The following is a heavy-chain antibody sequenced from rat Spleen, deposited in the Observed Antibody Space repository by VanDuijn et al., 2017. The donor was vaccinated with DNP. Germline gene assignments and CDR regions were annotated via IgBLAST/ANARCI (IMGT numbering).Heavy chain of an antibody. CDR3: TTDFERGY. Sequence: EVQLVESGGGLVQPGRSLKLSCAVSGFTFTDYYMAWVRQAPTKGLEWVAYITHDGGSTYYGDSVKGRFTISRDNAKSILYLQMESLRSEDTATFYCTTDFERGYWGQGVMVTVSS. CDR2: ITHDGGST. V-gene: IGHV5-20*01. D-gene: IGHD1-11*01. J-gene: IGHJ2*01. CDR1: GFTFTDYY.